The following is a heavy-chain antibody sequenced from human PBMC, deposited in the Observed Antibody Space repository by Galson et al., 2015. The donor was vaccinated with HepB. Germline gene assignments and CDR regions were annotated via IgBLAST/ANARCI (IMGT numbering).Heavy chain of an antibody. D-gene: IGHD3-10*01. CDR2: IKYDGGDK. J-gene: IGHJ6*02. CDR1: GFSLSRFG. CDR3: ARHDGYYYTSGSYFNYGMDV. Sequence: SLRLSCAASGFSLSRFGIHWVRQAPGKGLEWVAVIKYDGGDKYYADSVKGRFTVSRDNFQNTVYLQMNSQRTEDTSVYFCARHDGYYYTSGSYFNYGMDVWGQGTTVTV. V-gene: IGHV3-33*01.